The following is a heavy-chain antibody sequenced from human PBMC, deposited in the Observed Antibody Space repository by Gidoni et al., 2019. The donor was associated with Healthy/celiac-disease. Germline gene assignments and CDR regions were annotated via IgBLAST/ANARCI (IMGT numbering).Heavy chain of an antibody. CDR1: DGYISSGSYS. CDR3: ARVGVVVAATDY. CDR2: IYTSGST. J-gene: IGHJ4*02. D-gene: IGHD2-15*01. V-gene: IGHV4-61*02. Sequence: QVQLQESGPGLVKPSQTLSLTCTVSDGYISSGSYSCSWILQPAGKGLEWIGRIYTSGSTNYNPYLKSRVTISVDTSKNHFSLKLSSVTAADTAVYYCARVGVVVAATDYWGQVTLVTVSS.